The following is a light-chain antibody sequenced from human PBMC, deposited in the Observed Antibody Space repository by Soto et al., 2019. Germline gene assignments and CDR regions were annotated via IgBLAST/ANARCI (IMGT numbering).Light chain of an antibody. CDR2: DAS. V-gene: IGKV3-20*01. CDR3: QRHSRSFI. Sequence: VLTQSPGTLSLSPGERATLACRASQSVNNNYLAWYQQKPGQPPRLLIYDASIRATAIPDGFSGSGSGTDFTLTICGLEPEDSATYYCQRHSRSFIFGGGTQLEIK. CDR1: QSVNNNY. J-gene: IGKJ4*01.